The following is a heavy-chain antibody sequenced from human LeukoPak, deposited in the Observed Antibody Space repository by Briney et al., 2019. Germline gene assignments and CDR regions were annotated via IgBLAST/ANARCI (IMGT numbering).Heavy chain of an antibody. CDR1: GFTFSNAW. CDR3: TTDLYCGGDCYPSGDY. CDR2: IKSKTDGGTT. Sequence: GGSLRLSCVASGFTFSNAWMSWVRQAPGKGLEWVGRIKSKTDGGTTDYAAPVKGRFTISRDDSKNTLYLQMNSLKTEDTAVYYCTTDLYCGGDCYPSGDYWGQGTLVTVSA. D-gene: IGHD2-21*02. V-gene: IGHV3-15*01. J-gene: IGHJ4*02.